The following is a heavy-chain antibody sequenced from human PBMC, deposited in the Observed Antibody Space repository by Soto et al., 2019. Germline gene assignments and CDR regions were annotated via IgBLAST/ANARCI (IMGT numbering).Heavy chain of an antibody. CDR3: TRDQGGTTLYYHGMDV. V-gene: IGHV3-30-3*01. Sequence: QVQLVESGGGVVQPGRSLRLSCAASGFTFSSYAMHWVRQAPGKGLEGVALISYDGSNQYYADSVKGRFTISRDNSKNTLYLAMDSRRPENTAVYHCTRDQGGTTLYYHGMDVWGQATTVTVSS. CDR1: GFTFSSYA. D-gene: IGHD1-7*01. J-gene: IGHJ6*02. CDR2: ISYDGSNQ.